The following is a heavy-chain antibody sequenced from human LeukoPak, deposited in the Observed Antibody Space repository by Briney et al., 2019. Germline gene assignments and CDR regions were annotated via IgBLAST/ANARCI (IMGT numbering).Heavy chain of an antibody. V-gene: IGHV4-4*07. J-gene: IGHJ5*02. Sequence: SETLSLTCTVSGGSISSYYWSWIRQPAGKGLEWIGRIYTSGSTNYNPSLKSRVTMSVDTSKNQFSLKLSSVTAADTAVYYCAGDSGAVVVPAARPSWFDPWGQGTLVTVSS. CDR2: IYTSGST. CDR1: GGSISSYY. D-gene: IGHD2-2*01. CDR3: AGDSGAVVVPAARPSWFDP.